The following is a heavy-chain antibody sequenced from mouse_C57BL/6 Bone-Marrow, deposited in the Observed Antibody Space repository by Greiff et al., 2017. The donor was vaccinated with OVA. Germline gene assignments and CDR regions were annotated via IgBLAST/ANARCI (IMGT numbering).Heavy chain of an antibody. D-gene: IGHD1-1*01. CDR3: LYYYGSSYDY. CDR1: GYTFTDYY. Sequence: VQLQQSGPELVKPGASVKISCEASGYTFTDYYMNWVKQSHGKSLEWIGDINPNNGGTSYNQKFKGKATLTVDKSSSTAYMELRSLTSEDSAVYYCLYYYGSSYDYWGQGTTLTVSS. CDR2: INPNNGGT. J-gene: IGHJ2*01. V-gene: IGHV1-26*01.